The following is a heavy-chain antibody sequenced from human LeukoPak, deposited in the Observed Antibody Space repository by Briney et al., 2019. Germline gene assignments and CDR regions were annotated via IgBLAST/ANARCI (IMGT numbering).Heavy chain of an antibody. CDR1: GYSISSGYY. J-gene: IGHJ4*02. CDR3: ATNKYYYDSSGYYFDY. Sequence: PSETLSLTCTVSGYSISSGYYWGWIRQPPGKGLEWIGSIYHSGSTYYNPSLKSRVTISVDTSKNQFSLKLSSVTAADTAVYYCATNKYYYDSSGYYFDYWGQGTLVTVSS. V-gene: IGHV4-38-2*02. D-gene: IGHD3-22*01. CDR2: IYHSGST.